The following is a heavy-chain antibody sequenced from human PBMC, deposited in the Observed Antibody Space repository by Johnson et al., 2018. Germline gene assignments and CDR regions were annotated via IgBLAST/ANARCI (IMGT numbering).Heavy chain of an antibody. J-gene: IGHJ6*03. CDR1: GFTLNTSA. Sequence: VQLVESGGALVQPGGSLRLSCAASGFTLNTSAMNWVRQAPGKGLEWVSRISASGRSTYYTDSVKGRFTISRDNAKNTRFLQMNSLRGEDTAVYYCAKGSSTVRGVFDYNYMDVWGKGTTVTVSS. CDR3: AKGSSTVRGVFDYNYMDV. CDR2: ISASGRST. D-gene: IGHD3-10*01. V-gene: IGHV3-23*04.